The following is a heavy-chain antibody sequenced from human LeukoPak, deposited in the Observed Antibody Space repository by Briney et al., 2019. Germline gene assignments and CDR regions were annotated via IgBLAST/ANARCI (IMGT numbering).Heavy chain of an antibody. CDR3: ARALRRGYFDY. Sequence: PSETLSLTFTVSGGSISSSSYYWGWIRQPPGKGLEWIGSIYYSGSTYYNPSLKSRVTISVDTSKNQFSLKLSSVTAADTAVYYCARALRRGYFDYWGQGTLVTVSS. CDR2: IYYSGST. CDR1: GGSISSSSYY. V-gene: IGHV4-39*07. D-gene: IGHD4-17*01. J-gene: IGHJ4*02.